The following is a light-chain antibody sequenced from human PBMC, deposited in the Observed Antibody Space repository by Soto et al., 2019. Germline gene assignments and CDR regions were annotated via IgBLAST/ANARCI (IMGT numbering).Light chain of an antibody. CDR2: TAS. CDR1: QDIGYA. CDR3: QQGNSFPLT. J-gene: IGKJ4*01. V-gene: IGKV1-12*01. Sequence: DIQMTQSPSSVSASVGDRVTITCRASQDIGYALAWFQQKPGEAPSLLMYTASSLHSGVPSRFSGSRSGTDFTRTISSLQPEDSATYYWQQGNSFPLTFGGGTKVEIK.